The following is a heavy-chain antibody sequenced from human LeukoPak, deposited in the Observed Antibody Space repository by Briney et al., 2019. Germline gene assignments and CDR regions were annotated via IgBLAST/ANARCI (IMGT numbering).Heavy chain of an antibody. CDR3: ARGRWLAARIFDY. Sequence: GGSLRLSCAASGFTFSSYAMHWVRQAPGKGLEWVAVISYDGSNKYYADSVKGRFTISRDNSKNTLYLQMNSLRAEDTAVYYCARGRWLAARIFDYWGQGTLVTVSS. D-gene: IGHD6-6*01. CDR2: ISYDGSNK. V-gene: IGHV3-30-3*01. CDR1: GFTFSSYA. J-gene: IGHJ4*02.